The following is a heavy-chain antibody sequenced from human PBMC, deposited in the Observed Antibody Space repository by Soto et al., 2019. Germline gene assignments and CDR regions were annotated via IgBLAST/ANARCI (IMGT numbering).Heavy chain of an antibody. Sequence: GALRLSCGASGFIFSSYAIAWVRQAPGKGLEWVSFISGSGTYIYYADSVKGRFTISRDNAKNSLYLQMNSLRAEDTAVYYCARDEDDILTGHSGIDFWGQGTLVTVSS. V-gene: IGHV3-21*01. CDR1: GFIFSSYA. CDR2: ISGSGTYI. D-gene: IGHD3-9*01. CDR3: ARDEDDILTGHSGIDF. J-gene: IGHJ4*02.